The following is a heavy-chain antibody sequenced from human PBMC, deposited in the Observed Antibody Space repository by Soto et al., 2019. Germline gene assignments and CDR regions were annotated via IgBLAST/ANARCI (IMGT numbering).Heavy chain of an antibody. V-gene: IGHV4-34*01. J-gene: IGHJ4*02. Sequence: PSETLSLTCAVYGGSFSGYYWSWIRQPPGKGLEWIGEINHSGSTNYNPSLKSRVTISVDTSKNQFSLKLSSVTAADTAVYYCARFTTVARVDADIVVVPAAIDYWGQGTLVTVSS. CDR2: INHSGST. CDR3: ARFTTVARVDADIVVVPAAIDY. CDR1: GGSFSGYY. D-gene: IGHD2-2*01.